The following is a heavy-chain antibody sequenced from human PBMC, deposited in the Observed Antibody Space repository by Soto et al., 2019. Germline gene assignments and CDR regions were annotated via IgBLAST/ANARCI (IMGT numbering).Heavy chain of an antibody. V-gene: IGHV6-1*01. D-gene: IGHD3-16*02. CDR2: TYYRSKWYN. J-gene: IGHJ4*02. CDR3: ARDPTDLWGSYRSTAYYFDY. Sequence: SQTLSLTCAISGDSVSSNSAAWNWIRQSPSRGLEWLGRTYYRSKWYNDYAVSVKSRITINPDTSKNQFSLQLNSVTPEDTAVYYCARDPTDLWGSYRSTAYYFDYWGQGTLVTVSS. CDR1: GDSVSSNSAA.